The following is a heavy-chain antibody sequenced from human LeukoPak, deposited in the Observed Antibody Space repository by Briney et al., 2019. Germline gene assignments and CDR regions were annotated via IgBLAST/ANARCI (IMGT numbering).Heavy chain of an antibody. Sequence: PSETLSLTCVVSGYSISNNYFWGWIRQSPGKGLEWIGTVSRSGTTYYNPSLKSRVIISIDTSKNQFSLKLISMTAADTAVYYCTRLVPAWEGGGSNYWGRGTLSPSPQ. CDR2: VSRSGTT. V-gene: IGHV4-38-2*01. J-gene: IGHJ4*01. D-gene: IGHD1-26*01. CDR3: TRLVPAWEGGGSNY. CDR1: GYSISNNYF.